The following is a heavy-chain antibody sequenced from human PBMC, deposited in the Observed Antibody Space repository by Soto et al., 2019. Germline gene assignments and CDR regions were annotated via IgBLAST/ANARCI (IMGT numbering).Heavy chain of an antibody. D-gene: IGHD2-15*01. J-gene: IGHJ4*02. CDR1: GGSISSGDYY. Sequence: SATLSLTCTVSGGSISSGDYYWSWIRQPPGKGLEWIGYIYYSGSTYYNPSLKSRVTISVDTSKNQFSLKLSSVTAADTAVYYCARQVVVVAATPVEFDYWGQGTLVTVSS. CDR2: IYYSGST. V-gene: IGHV4-30-4*01. CDR3: ARQVVVVAATPVEFDY.